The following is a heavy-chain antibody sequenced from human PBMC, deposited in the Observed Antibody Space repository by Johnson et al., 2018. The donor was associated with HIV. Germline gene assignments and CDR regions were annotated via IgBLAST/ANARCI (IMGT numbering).Heavy chain of an antibody. CDR1: GFTFSDDY. Sequence: VQLVESGGGLVKPGGSLRLSCAASGFTFSDDYMSWIRQAPGKGLEWVSVIYSGDSTYYADSVKGRFIISRDNSKHTLYLQMNSLRADDTAVYYCARSRQVGTPDAFDIWGQGTMVTVSS. CDR2: IYSGDST. D-gene: IGHD1-14*01. CDR3: ARSRQVGTPDAFDI. V-gene: IGHV3-66*01. J-gene: IGHJ3*02.